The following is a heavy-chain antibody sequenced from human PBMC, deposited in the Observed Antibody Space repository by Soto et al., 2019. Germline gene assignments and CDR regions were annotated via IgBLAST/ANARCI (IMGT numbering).Heavy chain of an antibody. V-gene: IGHV3-48*02. Sequence: EGQLVESGGGLVQPGGSLRLSCVGSGFSFSSYSMNWVRQAPGKGLDRVSYVSSTSSNIYYADSVKGRFTISRDNGKNSLSQQMNSLREEDTAVYYCARDGRENGDPYWCLDLWGRGTLVSVSS. CDR3: ARDGRENGDPYWCLDL. D-gene: IGHD4-17*01. CDR2: VSSTSSNI. CDR1: GFSFSSYS. J-gene: IGHJ2*01.